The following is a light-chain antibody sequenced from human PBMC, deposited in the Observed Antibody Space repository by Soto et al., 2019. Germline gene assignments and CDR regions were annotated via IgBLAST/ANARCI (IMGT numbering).Light chain of an antibody. CDR2: KAS. Sequence: DIQMTQSPSTLSASVGDRVTINCRASQSISSWLAWYQQKPGKAPKLLIYKASSLESGFPSRFSGSGSGTEFTLTISSLQPDDFATYYCQQYNSYSTFGQGTKV. V-gene: IGKV1-5*03. CDR1: QSISSW. CDR3: QQYNSYST. J-gene: IGKJ1*01.